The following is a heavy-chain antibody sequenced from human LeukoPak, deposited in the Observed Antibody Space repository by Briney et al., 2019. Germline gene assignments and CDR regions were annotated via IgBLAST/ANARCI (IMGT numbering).Heavy chain of an antibody. V-gene: IGHV3-48*02. D-gene: IGHD3-9*01. CDR2: IRSTAEGAKYA. CDR3: ATDSRYAFDY. Sequence: GSPILYRDTFGFSFPYYPMDPVRQAPEKGLEWISNIRSTAEGAKYAYYADSVKGRVTISRDDGKNTLYLHMNSLRDDDTAEYYYATDSRYAFDYWGQGILVTVSS. J-gene: IGHJ4*02. CDR1: GFSFPYYP.